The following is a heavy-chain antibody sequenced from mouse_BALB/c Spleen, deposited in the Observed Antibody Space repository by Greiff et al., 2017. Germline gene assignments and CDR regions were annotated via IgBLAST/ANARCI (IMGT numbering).Heavy chain of an antibody. J-gene: IGHJ2*01. CDR3: TRNRYDVGYFDY. CDR1: GYTFTSYW. D-gene: IGHD2-14*01. Sequence: LQQPGSELVRPGASVKLSCTASGYTFTSYWMHWVKQRPGQGLEWIGNIYPGSGSTNYDEKFKSKATLTVDTSSSTAYMQLSSLTSEDSAVYYCTRNRYDVGYFDYWGQGTTLTVSS. CDR2: IYPGSGST. V-gene: IGHV1S22*01.